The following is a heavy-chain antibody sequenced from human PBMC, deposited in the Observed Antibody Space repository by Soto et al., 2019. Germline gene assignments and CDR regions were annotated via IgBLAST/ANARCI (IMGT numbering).Heavy chain of an antibody. J-gene: IGHJ5*02. CDR1: GGSISSSSYY. Sequence: QLQLQESGPGLVKPSETLSLTCTVSGGSISSSSYYWGWIRQPPGKGLEWIGSIYYSGSTYYNPSLKSRVTISVDTSKNQFSLKLSSVTAADTAVYYCARHGGYCSGGSCYGWFDPWGQGTLVTVSS. CDR2: IYYSGST. V-gene: IGHV4-39*01. D-gene: IGHD2-15*01. CDR3: ARHGGYCSGGSCYGWFDP.